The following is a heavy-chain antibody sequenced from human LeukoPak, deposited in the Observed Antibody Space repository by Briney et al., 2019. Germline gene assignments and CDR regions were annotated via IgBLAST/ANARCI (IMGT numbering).Heavy chain of an antibody. J-gene: IGHJ1*01. D-gene: IGHD6-13*01. CDR1: GFTFSSYW. V-gene: IGHV3-21*01. CDR3: ATPAAGPGAEYSLY. Sequence: GGSLRLSCAASGFTFSSYWMTWVRQAPGKGLEWVSSIDFTSRYIYNADSVKGRFTTSRDNAKNSLDLQMNSLKVEDTAVYYCATPAAGPGAEYSLYWGQGTLVIVSS. CDR2: IDFTSRYI.